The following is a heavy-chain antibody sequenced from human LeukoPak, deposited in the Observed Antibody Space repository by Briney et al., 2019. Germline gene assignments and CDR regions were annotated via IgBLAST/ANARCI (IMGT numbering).Heavy chain of an antibody. CDR1: GYTFTGYY. V-gene: IGHV1-2*02. D-gene: IGHD5-12*01. Sequence: GASVKVSCKASGYTFTGYYMHWVRQAPGQGLEWMGWINPNSGGTNYAQKFQGRVTMTRDTSISTAYMELSRLRSDDTAVYYCASVYGSWAQSDIVYWGQGTLVTVSS. CDR2: INPNSGGT. J-gene: IGHJ4*02. CDR3: ASVYGSWAQSDIVY.